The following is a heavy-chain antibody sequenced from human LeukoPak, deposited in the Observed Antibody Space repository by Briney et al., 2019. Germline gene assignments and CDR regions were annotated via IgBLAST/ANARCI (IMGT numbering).Heavy chain of an antibody. CDR2: IWYDGSNK. D-gene: IGHD3-22*01. CDR3: ARAARYYDSSGQGAGFDY. CDR1: GFTFSSYG. J-gene: IGHJ4*02. V-gene: IGHV3-33*01. Sequence: QPGRSLRLSCAASGFTFSSYGMHWVRQAPGKGLEWAAVIWYDGSNKYYADSVRGRFTISRDNSKNTLYLQMNSLRAEDTAVYYCARAARYYDSSGQGAGFDYWGQGTLVTVSS.